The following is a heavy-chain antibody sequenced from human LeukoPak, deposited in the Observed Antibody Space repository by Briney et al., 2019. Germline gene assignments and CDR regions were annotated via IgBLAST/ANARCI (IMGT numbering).Heavy chain of an antibody. Sequence: SETLSLTCTVSGGSISSGGYYWSWIRQHPGKGLEWIAYIYCSGSTYYNPSLKSRVTISVDTSKNQFSLKLSSVTAADTAVYYCARAGEQWLGPVDYWGQGTLVTVSS. CDR1: GGSISSGGYY. J-gene: IGHJ4*02. D-gene: IGHD6-19*01. V-gene: IGHV4-31*03. CDR2: IYCSGST. CDR3: ARAGEQWLGPVDY.